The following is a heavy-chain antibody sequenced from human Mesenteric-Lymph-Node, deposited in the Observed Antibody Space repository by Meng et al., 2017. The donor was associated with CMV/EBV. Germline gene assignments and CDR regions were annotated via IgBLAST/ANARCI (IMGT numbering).Heavy chain of an antibody. Sequence: SCKASGYTFTSYAMHWVRQAAGQRLEWMGWINAGNGNTKYSQKFQGRVTITRDTSASTAYMELSSLRSEDTAVYYCARDPYHGGFDPWGQGTLVTVSS. V-gene: IGHV1-3*01. J-gene: IGHJ5*02. D-gene: IGHD1-14*01. CDR1: GYTFTSYA. CDR2: INAGNGNT. CDR3: ARDPYHGGFDP.